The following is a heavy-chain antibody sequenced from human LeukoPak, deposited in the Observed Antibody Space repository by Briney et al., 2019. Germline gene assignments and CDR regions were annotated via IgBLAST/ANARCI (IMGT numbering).Heavy chain of an antibody. V-gene: IGHV3-15*01. CDR3: TTTRVVVVAAIKPRNYYDSSGYYH. D-gene: IGHD3-22*01. J-gene: IGHJ5*02. CDR1: GFSFSVYP. Sequence: GGSLRLSCVASGFSFSVYPMSWVRQPPGKGLEWVGRIKSKTDGGTTDYAAPVKGRFTISRDDSKNTLYLQMNSLKTEDTAVYYCTTTRVVVVAAIKPRNYYDSSGYYHWGQGTLVTVSS. CDR2: IKSKTDGGTT.